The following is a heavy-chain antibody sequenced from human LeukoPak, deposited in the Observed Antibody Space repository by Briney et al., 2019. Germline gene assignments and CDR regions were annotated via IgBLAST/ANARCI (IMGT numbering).Heavy chain of an antibody. CDR1: GLTFSSYS. CDR3: ARATQPGFAA. J-gene: IGHJ5*02. D-gene: IGHD2-15*01. V-gene: IGHV3-48*01. CDR2: ISSDSGAR. Sequence: GGSLRLSCGASGLTFSSYSMNWVRQAPGKGLEWVSYISSDSGARYYADSVKGRFTISRDNAKNSLYLQMNSLRAEDTAVYYCARATQPGFAAWGQGTLVSVSS.